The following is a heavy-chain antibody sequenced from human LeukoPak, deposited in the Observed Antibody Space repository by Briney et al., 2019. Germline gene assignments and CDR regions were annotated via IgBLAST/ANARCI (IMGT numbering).Heavy chain of an antibody. V-gene: IGHV3-23*01. CDR1: EFTFSSYG. Sequence: GGSLRLSCAASEFTFSSYGMSWVRQAPGKGLEWVSSISGSGGSTQYADSVQGRFAISRDNSKNTLYLQMNSLRAEDTAVYFCARDPNGDFIGTFDMWGRGTMVSVSS. D-gene: IGHD4-17*01. CDR3: ARDPNGDFIGTFDM. J-gene: IGHJ3*02. CDR2: ISGSGGST.